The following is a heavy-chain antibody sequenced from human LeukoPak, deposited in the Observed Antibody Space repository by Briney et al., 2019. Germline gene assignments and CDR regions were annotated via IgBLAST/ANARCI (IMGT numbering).Heavy chain of an antibody. Sequence: GGSLNLSCEASGFPSSSYWMPWVRQAPGKGLVWVSRINSDGSSTSYADSVKGRFTISRDNAKNSLYLQMNSLRAEDTALYYCAKDTGGPPTRPIVLRFLEWFSGFDPWGQGTLVTVSS. CDR3: AKDTGGPPTRPIVLRFLEWFSGFDP. CDR2: INSDGSST. V-gene: IGHV3-74*01. D-gene: IGHD3-3*01. J-gene: IGHJ5*02. CDR1: GFPSSSYW.